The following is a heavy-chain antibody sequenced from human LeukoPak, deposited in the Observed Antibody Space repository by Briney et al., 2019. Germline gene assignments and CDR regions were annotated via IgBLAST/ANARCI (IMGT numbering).Heavy chain of an antibody. D-gene: IGHD2-2*01. J-gene: IGHJ4*02. CDR2: ISGSGDST. CDR3: AKDRSDSNNWYVGSH. V-gene: IGHV3-23*01. Sequence: GGSLRLSCAASGFNFSTYAMSWVRQAPGKGLEWVSGISGSGDSTYYADSVKGRLTISRDTSKNTLYLQMNSLRVEDTAVYYCAKDRSDSNNWYVGSHWGQGTLVTVSS. CDR1: GFNFSTYA.